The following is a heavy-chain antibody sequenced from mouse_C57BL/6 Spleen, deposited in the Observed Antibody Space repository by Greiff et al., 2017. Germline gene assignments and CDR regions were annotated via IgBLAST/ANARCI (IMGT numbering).Heavy chain of an antibody. CDR1: GFTFSDYY. J-gene: IGHJ4*01. CDR2: INYVGSST. V-gene: IGHV5-16*01. Sequence: EVMLVESEGGLVQPGSSMKLSCTASGFTFSDYYMAWVRQVPEKGLEWVANINYVGSSTYYLDSLKSRFIISRDNAKNILYLQMSSLKSEDTATYYCARDGAYYSNLYAMDYWGQGTSVTVSS. CDR3: ARDGAYYSNLYAMDY. D-gene: IGHD2-5*01.